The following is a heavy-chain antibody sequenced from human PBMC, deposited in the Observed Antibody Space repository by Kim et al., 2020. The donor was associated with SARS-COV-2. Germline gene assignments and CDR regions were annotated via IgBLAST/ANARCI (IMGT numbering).Heavy chain of an antibody. D-gene: IGHD3-10*02. CDR2: IYYSGST. Sequence: SETLSLTCTVSGGSISSSSYYWGWIRQPPGKGLEWIGSIYYSGSTYYNPSLKSRVTISVDTSKNQFSLKLSSVTAADTAVYYCARGFRDRVRGVPAGYWG. V-gene: IGHV4-39*01. CDR3: ARGFRDRVRGVPAGY. CDR1: GGSISSSSYY. J-gene: IGHJ4*01.